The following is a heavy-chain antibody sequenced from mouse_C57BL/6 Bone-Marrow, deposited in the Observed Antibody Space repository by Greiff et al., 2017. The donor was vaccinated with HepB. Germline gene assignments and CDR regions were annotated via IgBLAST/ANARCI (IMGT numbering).Heavy chain of an antibody. CDR3: ASHSSGYVRYY. D-gene: IGHD3-2*02. CDR2: INPNNGGT. J-gene: IGHJ2*01. Sequence: DVQLVESGPVLVKPGASVKMSCKASGYTFTDYYMNWVKQSHGKSLEWIGDINPNNGGTSYNQKFKGKATLTVDKSSSTAYMELRSLTSEDSAVYYCASHSSGYVRYYWGQGTTLTVSS. V-gene: IGHV1-26*01. CDR1: GYTFTDYY.